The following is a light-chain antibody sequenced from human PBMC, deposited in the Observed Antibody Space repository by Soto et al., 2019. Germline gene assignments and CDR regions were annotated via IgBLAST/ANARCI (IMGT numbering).Light chain of an antibody. V-gene: IGKV3-11*01. CDR3: QQRSSWPGT. J-gene: IGKJ5*01. CDR2: DAS. CDR1: QSVSSY. Sequence: ELVLTQSPATLSLSLGERATLSCRASQSVSSYLAWFQQKPGQAPRLLIYDASNRATGVPARFSGSGSGTDFTLTISSLEPEDFAVYYCQQRSSWPGTFGQGTRLEIK.